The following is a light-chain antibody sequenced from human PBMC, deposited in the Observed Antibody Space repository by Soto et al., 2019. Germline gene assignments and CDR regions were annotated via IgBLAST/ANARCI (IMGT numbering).Light chain of an antibody. CDR1: QSVNLN. CDR2: GAS. CDR3: RQCVSWPPLT. Sequence: EIVMTQSPATLSVAPGETATLPCRTSQSVNLNLAWYQQKPGQAPRLLIYGASIRATGIPARFSGSGAGTEFTLTINSLQSEDSAEYYCRQCVSWPPLTFGGGTTVEIK. V-gene: IGKV3-15*01. J-gene: IGKJ4*01.